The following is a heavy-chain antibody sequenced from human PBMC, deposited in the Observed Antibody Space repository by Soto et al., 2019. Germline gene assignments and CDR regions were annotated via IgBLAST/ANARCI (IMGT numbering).Heavy chain of an antibody. V-gene: IGHV1-18*04. CDR1: GYTFTSYG. J-gene: IGHJ3*02. CDR2: ISAYNGNT. Sequence: GXSVKVSCKASGYTFTSYGISWVRQAPGQGLEWMGWISAYNGNTNYAQKLQGRVTMTTDTSTSTAYMELRSLRSDDTAVYYCARASSGSYYRAAFDIWGKGTMVTVSS. CDR3: ARASSGSYYRAAFDI. D-gene: IGHD1-26*01.